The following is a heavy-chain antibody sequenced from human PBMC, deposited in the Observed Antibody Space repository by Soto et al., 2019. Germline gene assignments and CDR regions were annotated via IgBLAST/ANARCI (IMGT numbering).Heavy chain of an antibody. CDR3: ARVPGTYGAYGMDV. CDR1: GFTFSTYS. CDR2: ISSSSSTL. V-gene: IGHV3-48*02. J-gene: IGHJ6*02. D-gene: IGHD3-10*01. Sequence: EVHLVESGGGLVQPGGSLRLSCAASGFTFSTYSMNWVRQAPRKGLEWVSYISSSSSTLYYADSVKGRITFSSDNAKNSLSLQMNSLRDEDTAVYYCARVPGTYGAYGMDVWGQGTTVTVSS.